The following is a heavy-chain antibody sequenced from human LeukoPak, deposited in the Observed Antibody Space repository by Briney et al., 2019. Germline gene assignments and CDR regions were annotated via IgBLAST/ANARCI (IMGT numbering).Heavy chain of an antibody. CDR1: GFTFSDYY. Sequence: GGSLRLSCAASGFTFSDYYMSWIRQAPGKGLEWVSYISSSGSTIYYADSVKGRFTISRDNAKNSLYLQMNSLRAEDTAVYYRARSKGNGDDDALDYWGQGTLVTVSS. J-gene: IGHJ4*02. V-gene: IGHV3-11*04. CDR3: ARSKGNGDDDALDY. D-gene: IGHD4-17*01. CDR2: ISSSGSTI.